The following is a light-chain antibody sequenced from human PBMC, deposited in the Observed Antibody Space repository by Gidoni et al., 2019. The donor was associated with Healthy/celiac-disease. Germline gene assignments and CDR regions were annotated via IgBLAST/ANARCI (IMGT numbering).Light chain of an antibody. CDR3: CSYAGSSTHVV. CDR2: DVS. CDR1: SSDVGSYNL. V-gene: IGLV2-23*02. J-gene: IGLJ2*01. Sequence: QSALNQPAPVSGSPGKANPISCNGTSSDVGSYNLVSWYQPQPGKAPKLMIYDVSKRPSGVSSRFSCSKSGNTASLTISGLHADDEADYYCCSYAGSSTHVVFGGGTKLTVL.